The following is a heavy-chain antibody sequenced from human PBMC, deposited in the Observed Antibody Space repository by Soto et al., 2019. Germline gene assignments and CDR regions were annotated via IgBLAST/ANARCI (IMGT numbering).Heavy chain of an antibody. CDR2: IYSGETT. CDR3: TRDGRGLGRLSLFEY. D-gene: IGHD2-21*02. J-gene: IGHJ4*02. V-gene: IGHV3-53*01. CDR1: GFNVNSDY. Sequence: GGSLRLSCAVSGFNVNSDYMNWVRQTPGKGLEWVASIYSGETTYYADSVRGRFTISSDKSKNTLYFQLSSLRIEDTAVYYCTRDGRGLGRLSLFEYWGQGVLVTVSS.